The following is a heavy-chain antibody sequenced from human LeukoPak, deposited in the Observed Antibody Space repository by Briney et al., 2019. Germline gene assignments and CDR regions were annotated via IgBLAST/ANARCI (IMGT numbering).Heavy chain of an antibody. CDR2: INPNSGGT. J-gene: IGHJ6*02. CDR3: AHLAGYCSSTSCYTYGMDV. Sequence: ASVKVPCKASGYTFTGYYMHWVRQAPGQGLEWMGWINPNSGGTNYAQKFQGRVTMTRDTSISTAYMELSRLRSDDTAVYYCAHLAGYCSSTSCYTYGMDVWGQGTTVTVSS. V-gene: IGHV1-2*02. D-gene: IGHD2-2*02. CDR1: GYTFTGYY.